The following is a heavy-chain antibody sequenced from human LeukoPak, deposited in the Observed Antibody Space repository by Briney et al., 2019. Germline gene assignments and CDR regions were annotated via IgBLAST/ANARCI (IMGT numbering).Heavy chain of an antibody. CDR1: GFTFSSYA. J-gene: IGHJ4*02. D-gene: IGHD6-13*01. CDR3: AKDRGSSSLYFDY. V-gene: IGHV3-23*01. Sequence: GGSLRLSCAASGFTFSSYAMSWVRQAPGKGLEWVSAISGSSGSTYYADSVKGRFTISRDNSKNTLYLQMSSLRAEDTAVYCCAKDRGSSSLYFDYWGQGTLVTVSS. CDR2: ISGSSGST.